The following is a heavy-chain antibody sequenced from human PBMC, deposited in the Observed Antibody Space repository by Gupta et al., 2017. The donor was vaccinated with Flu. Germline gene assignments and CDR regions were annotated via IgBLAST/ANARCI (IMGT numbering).Heavy chain of an antibody. J-gene: IGHJ3*02. D-gene: IGHD4-17*01. Sequence: SSYSMNWVRQAPGKGLELVSSISSSSSYIYHADSVKGRCTISRDNAKNSLYLQMNSLTAEDTALYYCAREGYGDYAEAFDIWGQGTMVTVSS. CDR2: ISSSSSYI. CDR3: AREGYGDYAEAFDI. V-gene: IGHV3-21*01. CDR1: SSYS.